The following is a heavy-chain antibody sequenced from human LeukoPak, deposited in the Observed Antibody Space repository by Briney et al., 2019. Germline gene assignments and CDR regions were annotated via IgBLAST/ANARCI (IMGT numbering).Heavy chain of an antibody. CDR1: GYTFTSYG. CDR2: ISAYNGNT. Sequence: GASVKVSCKASGYTFTSYGIRWVRQAPGQGLEWMGWISAYNGNTNYAQKLQGRVTMTTDTATSTAYMELRSLRSDDTAVYYCAREVGAGCSGGSCPLYYYYGMDVWGQGTTVTVSS. D-gene: IGHD2-15*01. V-gene: IGHV1-18*01. CDR3: AREVGAGCSGGSCPLYYYYGMDV. J-gene: IGHJ6*02.